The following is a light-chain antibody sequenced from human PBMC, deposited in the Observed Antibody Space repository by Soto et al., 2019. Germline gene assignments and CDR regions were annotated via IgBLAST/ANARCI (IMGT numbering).Light chain of an antibody. CDR3: SSYAGGYYL. CDR1: SSDVGNYNY. J-gene: IGLJ1*01. V-gene: IGLV2-14*03. Sequence: QSALTQPASVSGSPGQSITISCTGTSSDVGNYNYVSWYQQHPGKAPKLMIFGVSNRPSGVSDRFSGSKSGNTASLTISGLQAEDEAVYHCSSYAGGYYLFGTGTKVTVL. CDR2: GVS.